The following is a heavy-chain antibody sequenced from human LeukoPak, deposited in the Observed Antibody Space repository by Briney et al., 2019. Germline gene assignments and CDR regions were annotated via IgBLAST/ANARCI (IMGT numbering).Heavy chain of an antibody. Sequence: GASVKVSCKASGYTFTGYYMRWVRQAPGQGLEWMGWINPNSGGTNYAQKFQGRVTMTRDTSISTAYMELSRLRSDDTAVYYCARGRAGLWHEYDYWGQGTLVTVSS. CDR3: ARGRAGLWHEYDY. J-gene: IGHJ4*02. CDR2: INPNSGGT. D-gene: IGHD5-18*01. V-gene: IGHV1-2*02. CDR1: GYTFTGYY.